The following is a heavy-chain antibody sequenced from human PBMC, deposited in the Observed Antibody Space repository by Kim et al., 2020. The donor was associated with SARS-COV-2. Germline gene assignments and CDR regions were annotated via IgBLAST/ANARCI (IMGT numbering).Heavy chain of an antibody. D-gene: IGHD6-13*01. Sequence: DTVKSRFTIARDNSKNTLYLQMNSLRAEDTAVYYCAKWVGAAAGLNWFDPWGQGTLVTVSS. J-gene: IGHJ5*02. CDR3: AKWVGAAAGLNWFDP. V-gene: IGHV3-23*01.